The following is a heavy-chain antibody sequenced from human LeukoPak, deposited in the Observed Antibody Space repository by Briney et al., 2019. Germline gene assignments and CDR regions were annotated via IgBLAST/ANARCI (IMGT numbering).Heavy chain of an antibody. V-gene: IGHV4-34*01. CDR1: GGSFSGYY. Sequence: SETLSLTCAVYGGSFSGYYWSWIRQPPGKGLEWIGEINHSGSTNYNPSLKSRVTISVDTSKNQFSLKLSSVTAADTAVYYCARTLGGDHFDYWGQGTLVTVSS. CDR2: INHSGST. CDR3: ARTLGGDHFDY. J-gene: IGHJ4*02. D-gene: IGHD1-26*01.